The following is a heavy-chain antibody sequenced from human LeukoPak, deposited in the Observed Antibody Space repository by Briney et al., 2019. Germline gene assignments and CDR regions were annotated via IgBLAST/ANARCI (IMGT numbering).Heavy chain of an antibody. CDR3: AMTTVTTHYNWFDP. CDR2: IYYSGST. D-gene: IGHD4-17*01. Sequence: PSETLSLTCTVSGGSISSISYYWGWIRQPPGKGLEWIGSIYYSGSTYYNPSLKSRVTISVDTSKNQFSLKLSSVTAADTAVYYCAMTTVTTHYNWFDPWGQGTLVTVSS. CDR1: GGSISSISYY. V-gene: IGHV4-39*07. J-gene: IGHJ5*02.